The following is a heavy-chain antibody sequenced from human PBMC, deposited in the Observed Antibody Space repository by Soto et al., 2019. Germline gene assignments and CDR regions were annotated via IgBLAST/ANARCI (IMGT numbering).Heavy chain of an antibody. CDR2: IYSGGST. CDR1: GFTVSSNY. D-gene: IGHD6-13*01. V-gene: IGHV3-53*01. J-gene: IGHJ4*02. CDR3: ARYSSSWYLSFDY. Sequence: LILSCAASGFTVSSNYMSWVRQAPGKGLEWVSVIYSGGSTYYADSVKGRFTISRDNSKNTLYLQMNSLRAEDTAVYYCARYSSSWYLSFDYWGQGTLVTAPQ.